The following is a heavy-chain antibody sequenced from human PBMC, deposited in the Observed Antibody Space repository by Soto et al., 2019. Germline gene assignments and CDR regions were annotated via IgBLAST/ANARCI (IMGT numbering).Heavy chain of an antibody. CDR2: IYYSGST. CDR1: SGSISRYY. J-gene: IGHJ4*02. D-gene: IGHD2-15*01. Sequence: PSEPLSVICTVSSGSISRYYWSWFRQPPGKGMEWIGYIYYSGSTNYNPSLKSRVTISVDTSKNQFSLKLSSVTAADTAVYFCAMSYCSGGSCYFSSWGQGTVVTVSA. V-gene: IGHV4-59*01. CDR3: AMSYCSGGSCYFSS.